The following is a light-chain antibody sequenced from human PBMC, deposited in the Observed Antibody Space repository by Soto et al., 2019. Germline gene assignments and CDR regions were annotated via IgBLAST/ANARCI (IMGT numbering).Light chain of an antibody. V-gene: IGKV1D-16*01. CDR2: GAS. CDR1: RGIGSW. Sequence: DIQMTQSPSSLSASVGDRVTITCRASRGIGSWLVWYQQKPGQAPKSLISGASNLQSGVPSRFSGSGSGTDFTLTISSLQPEDFATYYCLQHSDYPFTFGQGTRLEI. CDR3: LQHSDYPFT. J-gene: IGKJ2*01.